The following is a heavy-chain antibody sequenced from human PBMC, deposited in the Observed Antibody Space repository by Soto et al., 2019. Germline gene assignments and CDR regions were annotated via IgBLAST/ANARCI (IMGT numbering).Heavy chain of an antibody. CDR1: GYDFTTYG. J-gene: IGHJ4*02. Sequence: QVHLVQSGAEVKKPGASVKVSCKGSGYDFTTYGITWVRQAPGQGLEWMAWISAHNGNTDYAQKLQGRVTVTRDTSTSTAYMELRSLRSDDTAMYSCARVRYGDYWGQGALVTVSS. V-gene: IGHV1-18*01. CDR3: ARVRYGDY. CDR2: ISAHNGNT. D-gene: IGHD1-1*01.